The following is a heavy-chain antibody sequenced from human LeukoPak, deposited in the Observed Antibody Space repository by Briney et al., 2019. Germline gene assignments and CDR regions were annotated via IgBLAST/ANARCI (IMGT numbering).Heavy chain of an antibody. Sequence: ASVKVSCKASGYTFTGYYMHWVRQAPGQGLERMGWINPNSGGTNYAQKFQGRVTMTRDTSISTAYMELSSLRSEDTAVYYCARSGSRANWFDPWGQGTLVTVSS. CDR1: GYTFTGYY. V-gene: IGHV1-2*02. D-gene: IGHD3-10*01. CDR2: INPNSGGT. J-gene: IGHJ5*02. CDR3: ARSGSRANWFDP.